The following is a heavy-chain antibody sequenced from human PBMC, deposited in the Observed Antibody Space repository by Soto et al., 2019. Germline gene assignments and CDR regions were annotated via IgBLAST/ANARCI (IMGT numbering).Heavy chain of an antibody. Sequence: SGPTLVNPTQTLTLTCTFSGFSLSTSGMCVSWIRQPPGKALEWLARIDWDDDKYYSTSLKTRHTISKDTSKNQVVLTMTNKDPVDTATYYCARGSGSYYKGSFYYYYMDVWGKGTTVTVSS. D-gene: IGHD3-10*01. J-gene: IGHJ6*03. CDR3: ARGSGSYYKGSFYYYYMDV. CDR2: IDWDDDK. V-gene: IGHV2-70*11. CDR1: GFSLSTSGMC.